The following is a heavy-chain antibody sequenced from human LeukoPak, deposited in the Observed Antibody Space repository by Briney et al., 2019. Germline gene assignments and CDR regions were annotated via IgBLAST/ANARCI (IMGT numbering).Heavy chain of an antibody. D-gene: IGHD1-1*01. J-gene: IGHJ3*01. Sequence: ASLKVSCKASGYNFNSYYIHWVRQAPGQGLTWMGCINPDNGKTKYEPRFQGRVTMTWDTSINTAYVDLTGLRSDDTAVYYCARNEPAVSVVDAFDVWGQGTVVTVSS. CDR1: GYNFNSYY. CDR2: INPDNGKT. CDR3: ARNEPAVSVVDAFDV. V-gene: IGHV1-2*02.